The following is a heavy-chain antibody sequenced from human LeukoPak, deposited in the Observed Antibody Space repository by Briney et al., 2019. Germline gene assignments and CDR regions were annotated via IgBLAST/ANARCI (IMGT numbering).Heavy chain of an antibody. D-gene: IGHD1-26*01. V-gene: IGHV1-18*01. J-gene: IGHJ4*02. Sequence: GASVKVSCKASGYTFTSYGISWVRQAPGQGLEWMGWISGYNGKTNYAQKFQGRVTMTTDTSTNTAYMDLRSLRPDDTAVYYCARPHSLGGSFYVFDYWGQGTLITVSS. CDR3: ARPHSLGGSFYVFDY. CDR2: ISGYNGKT. CDR1: GYTFTSYG.